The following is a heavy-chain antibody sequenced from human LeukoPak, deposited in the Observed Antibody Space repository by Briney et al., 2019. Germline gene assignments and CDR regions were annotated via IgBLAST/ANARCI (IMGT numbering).Heavy chain of an antibody. CDR1: GGSISSGSYY. V-gene: IGHV4-61*02. J-gene: IGHJ4*02. Sequence: PSETLSLTCTVSGGSISSGSYYWSWIRQPPGKGLEWIGRIYPSGSTNYDPSLKSRVTMSVDTSKNQFSLKLSSVTAADTAVYYCASSYYYGSGSYLEWGQGTLVTVSS. D-gene: IGHD3-10*01. CDR3: ASSYYYGSGSYLE. CDR2: IYPSGST.